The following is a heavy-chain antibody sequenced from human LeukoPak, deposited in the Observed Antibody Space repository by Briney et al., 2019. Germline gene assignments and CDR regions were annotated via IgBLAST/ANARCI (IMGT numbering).Heavy chain of an antibody. CDR1: GFTFSSYD. V-gene: IGHV3-13*04. D-gene: IGHD3-10*01. CDR2: IGTAGDT. CDR3: ARARRVTVVRGVIVDYFDL. Sequence: GGSLRLSCAASGFTFSSYDMHWVRQATGKGLEWFSTIGTAGDTYYPGSVKGRFTISRESAKNSLYLQMNSLRAGDTAVYYCARARRVTVVRGVIVDYFDLWGRGTLVTVSS. J-gene: IGHJ2*01.